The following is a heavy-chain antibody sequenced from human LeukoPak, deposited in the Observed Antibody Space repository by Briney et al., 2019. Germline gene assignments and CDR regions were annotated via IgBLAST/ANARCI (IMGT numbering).Heavy chain of an antibody. D-gene: IGHD3-22*01. V-gene: IGHV3-9*01. Sequence: PGRSLRLSCAASGFTFDDYAMHWVRQAPGKGLEWVSGISWNSGSIGYADSVKGRFTISRDNAKNSLYLQMNGLRAEDTALYYCAKDISGYWSAFDYWGQGTLVTVSS. CDR1: GFTFDDYA. CDR3: AKDISGYWSAFDY. J-gene: IGHJ4*02. CDR2: ISWNSGSI.